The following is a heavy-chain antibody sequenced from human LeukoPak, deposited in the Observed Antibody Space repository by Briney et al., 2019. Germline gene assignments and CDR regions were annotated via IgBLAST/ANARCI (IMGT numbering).Heavy chain of an antibody. CDR1: EFTFSMYW. CDR3: ARSGYSSSSFVHYYMDV. D-gene: IGHD6-13*01. CDR2: IKQDGAEK. Sequence: PGGSLRLSCAASEFTFSMYWMTWVRQAPGKGLEWVANIKQDGAEKYYLDSVKGRFTISRDDAKDSLYLQMNSLRAEDTAVYYCARSGYSSSSFVHYYMDVWGKGTTVTVSS. V-gene: IGHV3-7*01. J-gene: IGHJ6*03.